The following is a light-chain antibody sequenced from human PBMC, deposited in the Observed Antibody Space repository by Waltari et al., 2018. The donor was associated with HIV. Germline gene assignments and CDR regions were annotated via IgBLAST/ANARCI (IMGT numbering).Light chain of an antibody. CDR3: QQYNNWPRT. CDR2: GAS. J-gene: IGKJ2*01. Sequence: EIVMTQSPVTPSVSPGERSTPSCRASQSISGNLAWYQQKPGQAPRLLIYGASTRATGIPARFSGSGSGTEFTLTISSLQSEDFAVYYCQQYNNWPRTFGQGTKLEIK. CDR1: QSISGN. V-gene: IGKV3-15*01.